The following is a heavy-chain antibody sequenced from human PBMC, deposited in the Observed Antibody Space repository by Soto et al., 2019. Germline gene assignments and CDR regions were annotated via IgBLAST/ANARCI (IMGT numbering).Heavy chain of an antibody. CDR2: MFDSGLT. Sequence: PXGTLSLTCSVSGYSVTSSDYYWAWIRQPPGKGLEWIGSMFDSGLTYYNPSLKSRVTLSVDTSKNQFSVRLNSVTAADTAVYYCAPLSVSLSGPYGIHVWGQGTTVTVSS. CDR3: APLSVSLSGPYGIHV. D-gene: IGHD2-15*01. CDR1: GYSVTSSDYY. J-gene: IGHJ6*02. V-gene: IGHV4-39*01.